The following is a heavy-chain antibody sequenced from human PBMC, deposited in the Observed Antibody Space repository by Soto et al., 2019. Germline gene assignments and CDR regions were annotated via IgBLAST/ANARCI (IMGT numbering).Heavy chain of an antibody. CDR3: ARSVDGSPLRWFEP. CDR2: IIPTFDTT. D-gene: IGHD2-2*01. Sequence: QVQLVQSGAEVKKPGSSVKVSCKASGGTFSSYAISWVRQAPGQGLEWMGGIIPTFDTTNYAQKFQGRVTMTADESTRTATMKLRSLRSELTGVYYSARSVDGSPLRWFEPWGQGTLVTVSS. V-gene: IGHV1-69*01. J-gene: IGHJ5*02. CDR1: GGTFSSYA.